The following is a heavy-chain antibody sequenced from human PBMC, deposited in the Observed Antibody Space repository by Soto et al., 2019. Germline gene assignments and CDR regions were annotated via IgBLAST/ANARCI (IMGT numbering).Heavy chain of an antibody. D-gene: IGHD6-19*01. CDR3: ASRQYSSGWYSVHAFDI. Sequence: SETLSLTCTVSGGSISSGGYYWSWIRQHPGKGLEWIGYIYYSGSTYYNPSLKSRVTISVDTSKNQFSLKLSSVTAADTAVYYCASRQYSSGWYSVHAFDIWGQGTMVTVSS. CDR1: GGSISSGGYY. CDR2: IYYSGST. J-gene: IGHJ3*02. V-gene: IGHV4-31*03.